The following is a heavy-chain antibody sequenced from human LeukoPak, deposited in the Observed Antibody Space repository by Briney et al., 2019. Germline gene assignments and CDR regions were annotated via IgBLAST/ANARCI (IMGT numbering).Heavy chain of an antibody. CDR3: ARSPHCGGDCYRYYFDY. CDR2: IYYSGST. Sequence: SETLSLTCTVSGGSISSYYWSWIRQPPGKGLEWIGYIYYSGSTNYNPSLKSRVTISVDTSKNQFSLKLSSVTAADTAVYYCARSPHCGGDCYRYYFDYWGQGTLVTVSS. D-gene: IGHD2-21*02. CDR1: GGSISSYY. V-gene: IGHV4-59*08. J-gene: IGHJ4*02.